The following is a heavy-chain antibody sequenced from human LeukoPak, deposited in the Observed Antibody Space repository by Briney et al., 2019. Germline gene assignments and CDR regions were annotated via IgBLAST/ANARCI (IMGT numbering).Heavy chain of an antibody. CDR2: IIPILGIA. CDR3: ARTEAAAGMLCYYYGMDV. J-gene: IGHJ6*02. D-gene: IGHD6-13*01. CDR1: GGTFSSYA. Sequence: SVKVSCKASGGTFSSYAISWVRQAPGQGLEWMGRIIPILGIANYAQKFQGRVTITADKSTSTAYMELSSLRSEDTAVYYCARTEAAAGMLCYYYGMDVWGQGTTVTVSS. V-gene: IGHV1-69*04.